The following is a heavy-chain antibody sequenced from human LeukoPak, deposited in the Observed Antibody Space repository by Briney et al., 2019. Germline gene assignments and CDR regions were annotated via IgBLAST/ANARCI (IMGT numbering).Heavy chain of an antibody. J-gene: IGHJ4*02. CDR1: GFTFSNYG. Sequence: GRSLRLSCAASGFTFSNYGMHWVRQVPGKGLEWVALISYDGSNTYYPDSVKGRFTISRDNSKNTLYLQMSSLRAEDTAVYYRAKSPPNTIFSPPDYWGQGTLVTVSS. V-gene: IGHV3-30*18. CDR2: ISYDGSNT. CDR3: AKSPPNTIFSPPDY. D-gene: IGHD3-9*01.